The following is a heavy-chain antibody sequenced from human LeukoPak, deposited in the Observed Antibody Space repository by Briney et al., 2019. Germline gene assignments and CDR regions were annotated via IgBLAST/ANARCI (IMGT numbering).Heavy chain of an antibody. V-gene: IGHV3-7*01. CDR2: IKQDGSEK. D-gene: IGHD1-7*01. CDR1: GFTFSSYW. Sequence: GGSLRLSCAASGFTFSSYWMSWVRQAPGKGLEWVANIKQDGSEKYYVDSVKGRFTISRDNAKNSLYPQMNGLRAEDTAAYYCMRGATDTTRWFDPWGQGTLVTVSS. J-gene: IGHJ5*02. CDR3: MRGATDTTRWFDP.